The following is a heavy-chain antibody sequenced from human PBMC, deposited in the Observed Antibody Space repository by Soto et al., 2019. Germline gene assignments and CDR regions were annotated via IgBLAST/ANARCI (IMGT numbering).Heavy chain of an antibody. CDR1: GFSLNTRGVG. CDR2: LYWDDDK. Sequence: QITLKESGPTLVKHTQTLTLTCTFSGFSLNTRGVGVGWIRQPPGKALEWLALLYWDDDKGYSPSLKSRLTITNATSKNQVVLTVTNMDPVDTATYYCAHRPRGYSYYFDYWGQGTLVTVSS. V-gene: IGHV2-5*02. CDR3: AHRPRGYSYYFDY. J-gene: IGHJ4*02. D-gene: IGHD5-18*01.